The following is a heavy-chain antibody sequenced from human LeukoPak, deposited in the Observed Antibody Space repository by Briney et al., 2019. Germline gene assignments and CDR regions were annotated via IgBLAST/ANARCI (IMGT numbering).Heavy chain of an antibody. J-gene: IGHJ4*02. D-gene: IGHD2-2*03. Sequence: GASVKVSCKASGYTFTSYYMHWVRQAPGQGLEWMGIINPSGGSTSYAQKFRGRVTMTRDTSTSTAYMELSSLRSEDTAVYYCARGGARKYGYCSSTSCYVFDYWGQGTLVTVSS. V-gene: IGHV1-46*01. CDR2: INPSGGST. CDR3: ARGGARKYGYCSSTSCYVFDY. CDR1: GYTFTSYY.